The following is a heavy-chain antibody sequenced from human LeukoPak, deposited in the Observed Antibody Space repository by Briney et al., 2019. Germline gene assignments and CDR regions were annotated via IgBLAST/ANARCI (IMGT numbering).Heavy chain of an antibody. CDR3: ARGKGRYFDY. CDR1: GGSFSGYY. V-gene: IGHV4-34*01. Sequence: SETLSLTCAVYGGSFSGYYWSWIRQPPGKGLEWIGEINHSGSTNYNPSLKSRVTISVDTSKNQFSLKLSSVTAADTAVYYCARGKGRYFDYWGQGTLVTVS. CDR2: INHSGST. D-gene: IGHD3-10*01. J-gene: IGHJ4*02.